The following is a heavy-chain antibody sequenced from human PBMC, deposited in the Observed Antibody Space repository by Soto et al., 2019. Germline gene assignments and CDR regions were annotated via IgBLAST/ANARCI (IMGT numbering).Heavy chain of an antibody. CDR1: GGSFTSNNW. CDR2: IYRTGST. V-gene: IGHV4-4*02. J-gene: IGHJ4*02. Sequence: SETLSLTCAVSGGSFTSNNWWTWVRQPPGQGLERIGEIYRTGSTNYSPSLKSRVTISLDKSENQFSLKVTSLTAADTAVYYCASRDPGTSVDYWGQGTLVTVSS. CDR3: ASRDPGTSVDY. D-gene: IGHD1-7*01.